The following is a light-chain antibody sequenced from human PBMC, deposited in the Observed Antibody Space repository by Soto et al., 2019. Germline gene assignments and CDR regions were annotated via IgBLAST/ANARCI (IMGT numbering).Light chain of an antibody. CDR1: SNDIGAYNF. CDR2: EVS. J-gene: IGLJ3*02. Sequence: QSALTQPASVSGSLGQSITISCTGTSNDIGAYNFVSWYQQLPGKAPKLMIYEVSSRPSGASSRFSGSKSANTASLTVSGLQAEDEADYYCCSFTTTLTWVFGGGTKLTVL. CDR3: CSFTTTLTWV. V-gene: IGLV2-14*01.